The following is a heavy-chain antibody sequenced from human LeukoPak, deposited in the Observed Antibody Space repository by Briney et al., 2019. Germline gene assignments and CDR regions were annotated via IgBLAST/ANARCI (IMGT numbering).Heavy chain of an antibody. V-gene: IGHV1-2*02. CDR1: GYTFTGYY. CDR3: ARGRYYYYYMDV. J-gene: IGHJ6*03. CDR2: INPNSGGT. Sequence: ASVKVSCKASGYTFTGYYIHWVRQAPGQGLEWMGWINPNSGGTNYAQKFQGRVTMTRDTSISTAYMELSRPRSDDTAVYYCARGRYYYYYMDVWGKGTTVTVSS.